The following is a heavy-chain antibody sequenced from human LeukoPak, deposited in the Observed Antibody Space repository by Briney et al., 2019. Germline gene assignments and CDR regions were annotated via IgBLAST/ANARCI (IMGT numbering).Heavy chain of an antibody. D-gene: IGHD2-2*01. CDR2: IIPSDGFT. Sequence: ASVKVSCKASGYTFSSYYVHWVRQAPGQGLEWMGMIIPSDGFTSYAQKFQGRVTITADKSTSTAYMELSSLRSEDTAVYYCARDHIVCSTSCLLQYYFDYWGQGTLVTVSS. V-gene: IGHV1-46*01. CDR3: ARDHIVCSTSCLLQYYFDY. CDR1: GYTFSSYY. J-gene: IGHJ4*02.